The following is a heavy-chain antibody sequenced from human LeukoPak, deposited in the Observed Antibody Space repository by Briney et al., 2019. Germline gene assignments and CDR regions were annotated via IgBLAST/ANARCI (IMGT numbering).Heavy chain of an antibody. Sequence: GGSLRLSGAASGFTCSAYWMSWVRQAPGKGLGWVANIKEDGSEKYYVDSVKGRFTISRDNAKNSLYLQMNSLRDEDTAVYYCARGKYNINPWGQGTLVTVSS. V-gene: IGHV3-7*01. CDR1: GFTCSAYW. J-gene: IGHJ5*02. CDR2: IKEDGSEK. CDR3: ARGKYNINP. D-gene: IGHD1-14*01.